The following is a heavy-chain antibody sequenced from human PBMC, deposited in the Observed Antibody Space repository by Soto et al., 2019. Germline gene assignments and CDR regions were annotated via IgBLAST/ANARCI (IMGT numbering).Heavy chain of an antibody. Sequence: QVQLQESGPGLVKPSGTLSLTCAVSGGSISSSNWWSWVRQPPGKGLEWIGEIYHSGSTNYNPSPKSRPXXXVXXSKTPFSLKLSSVTAADTAVYYCARVAVAGTRVDYWGQGTLVTVSS. CDR1: GGSISSSNW. D-gene: IGHD6-19*01. J-gene: IGHJ4*02. V-gene: IGHV4-4*02. CDR3: ARVAVAGTRVDY. CDR2: IYHSGST.